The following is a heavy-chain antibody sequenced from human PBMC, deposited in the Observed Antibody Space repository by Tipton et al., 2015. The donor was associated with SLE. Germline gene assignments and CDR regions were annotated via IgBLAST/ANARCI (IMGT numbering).Heavy chain of an antibody. CDR2: IYSGGST. J-gene: IGHJ4*02. V-gene: IGHV3-53*05. CDR3: ARSGIAAAGTIDY. D-gene: IGHD6-13*01. Sequence: SLRLSCAAYGFTVSSNYMSWVRQAPGKGLEWVSVIYSGGSTYYADSVKGRFTISRDNSKNTLYLQMNSLRAEDTAVYYCARSGIAAAGTIDYWGQGTLVTVSS. CDR1: GFTVSSNY.